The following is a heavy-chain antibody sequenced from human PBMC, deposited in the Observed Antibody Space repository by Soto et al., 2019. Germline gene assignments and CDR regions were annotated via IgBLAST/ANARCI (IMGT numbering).Heavy chain of an antibody. D-gene: IGHD4-17*01. CDR2: ISAYNGNT. V-gene: IGHV1-18*01. CDR3: ARMGMGLRGEYAFDI. CDR1: GYTFTSYG. Sequence: ASVKVSCKASGYTFTSYGISWVRQAPGQGLEWMGWISAYNGNTNYAQKLQGRVTMTTDASTSTAYMELRSLRSDDTAVYYCARMGMGLRGEYAFDIWGQGTMVTVSS. J-gene: IGHJ3*02.